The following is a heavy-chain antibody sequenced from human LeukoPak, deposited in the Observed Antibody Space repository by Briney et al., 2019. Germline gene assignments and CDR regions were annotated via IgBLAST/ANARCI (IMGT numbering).Heavy chain of an antibody. CDR1: GLTLSSCA. CDR2: ISISGDT. CDR3: ARGGAVAGLY. V-gene: IGHV3-23*01. D-gene: IGHD6-19*01. J-gene: IGHJ4*02. Sequence: TGGSLRLSCAASGLTLSSCAMSWVRQAPGKGLEWVSSISISGDTYYADSVKGRFTLSRDNSMDTLYLQMNSLRVEDTAVYYCARGGAVAGLYWGQGTLVTVSS.